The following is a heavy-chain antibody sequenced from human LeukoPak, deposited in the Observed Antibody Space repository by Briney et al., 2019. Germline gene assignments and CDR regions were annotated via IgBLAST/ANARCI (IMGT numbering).Heavy chain of an antibody. V-gene: IGHV5-51*01. CDR1: GYSSTNYW. CDR3: ARHRTPTTLTTGLDY. Sequence: GESLKISCKGSGYSSTNYWIGWVRHMPGKGLEWMGIIYPGDSDTRYSPSFQGQVTISVDKSISTAYLQWSTLKASDTATYYCARHRTPTTLTTGLDYWGQGTLVTVSS. CDR2: IYPGDSDT. J-gene: IGHJ4*02. D-gene: IGHD4-11*01.